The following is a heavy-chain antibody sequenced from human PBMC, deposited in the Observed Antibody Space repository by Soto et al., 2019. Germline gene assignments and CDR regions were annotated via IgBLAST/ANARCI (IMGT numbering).Heavy chain of an antibody. CDR1: GGSISSGGYY. J-gene: IGHJ4*02. V-gene: IGHV4-31*03. Sequence: QVQLQESGPGLVKPSQTLSLTCTVSGGSISSGGYYWSWLRQHPGKGLEWIGFIYNSGGTYYNPSLKSRVTISADTSKNQFSLELSFVTAADTAVYYCARQDGDYLDYWVQGALVTVSS. D-gene: IGHD4-17*01. CDR2: IYNSGGT. CDR3: ARQDGDYLDY.